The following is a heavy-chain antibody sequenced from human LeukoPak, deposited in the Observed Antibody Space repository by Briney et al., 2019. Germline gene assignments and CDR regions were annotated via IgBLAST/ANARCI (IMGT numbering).Heavy chain of an antibody. CDR3: GRDMARSPPFDDFDI. CDR1: ILTFSVYA. Sequence: PVRCLRLSCAASILTFSVYAIDCSRQAPGERRGWGSGISYDGSNKYYAHSVKGRFTISRANSKNTPHLQRNRRRAEDTAVYYCGRDMARSPPFDDFDIRGKGATVT. CDR2: ISYDGSNK. D-gene: IGHD3-10*01. J-gene: IGHJ6*03. V-gene: IGHV3-30-3*01.